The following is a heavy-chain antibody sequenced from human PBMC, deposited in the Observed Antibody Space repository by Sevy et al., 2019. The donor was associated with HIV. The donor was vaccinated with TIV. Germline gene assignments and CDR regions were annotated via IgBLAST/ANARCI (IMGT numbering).Heavy chain of an antibody. J-gene: IGHJ4*02. CDR1: GFIFSSYA. Sequence: GGSLRLSCAASGFIFSSYAMHWVRQAPGKGLEWVADISHDENKKYYSDSVKGRFTISRDNSKNTLFLQIDGLRPEDTAVYYCARDREYFDFWSGYFDHWGQGTLVTVSS. CDR3: ARDREYFDFWSGYFDH. CDR2: ISHDENKK. V-gene: IGHV3-30-3*01. D-gene: IGHD3-3*01.